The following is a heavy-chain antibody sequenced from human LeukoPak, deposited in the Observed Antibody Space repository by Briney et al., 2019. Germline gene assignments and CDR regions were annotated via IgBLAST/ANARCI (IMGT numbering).Heavy chain of an antibody. Sequence: SETLSLTCTVSGGSISSSSYYWGWIRQPPGKGLEWIGSIYYSGSTYYNPSLKSRATISVDTSKNQFSLKLSCVTAADTAVYHCASLQGRRRYSYGYGGYYYMDVWGKGTTVTISS. V-gene: IGHV4-39*07. CDR2: IYYSGST. CDR3: ASLQGRRRYSYGYGGYYYMDV. J-gene: IGHJ6*03. D-gene: IGHD5-18*01. CDR1: GGSISSSSYY.